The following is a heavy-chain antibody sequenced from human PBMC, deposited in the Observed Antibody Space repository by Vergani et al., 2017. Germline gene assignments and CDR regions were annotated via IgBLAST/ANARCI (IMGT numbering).Heavy chain of an antibody. J-gene: IGHJ4*02. V-gene: IGHV4-39*01. CDR1: GGSITSSSYY. CDR2: IHYSGST. Sequence: QLQLQESGPGLVKPSETLSLTCTVSGGSITSSSYYWVWLRQPPGKGLGWIGSIHYSGSTYYNPSLKSRLTISVDTSKNQFSLKVNPVTAADTAVYYCARARDYGGNDGYCGQGILVTVSS. D-gene: IGHD4-23*01. CDR3: ARARDYGGNDGY.